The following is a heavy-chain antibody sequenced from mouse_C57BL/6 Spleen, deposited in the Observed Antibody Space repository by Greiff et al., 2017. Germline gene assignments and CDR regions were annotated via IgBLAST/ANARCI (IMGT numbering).Heavy chain of an antibody. D-gene: IGHD1-1*01. CDR1: GFTFSDYG. CDR3: ARKDYGSSSFDY. J-gene: IGHJ2*01. CDR2: ISSGSSTI. V-gene: IGHV5-17*01. Sequence: DVMLVESGGGLVKPGGSLKLSCAASGFTFSDYGMHWVRQAPEKGLEWVAYISSGSSTIYYADTVKGRFTISRDNAKNTLFLQMTSLRSEDTAMYYCARKDYGSSSFDYWGQGTTLTVSS.